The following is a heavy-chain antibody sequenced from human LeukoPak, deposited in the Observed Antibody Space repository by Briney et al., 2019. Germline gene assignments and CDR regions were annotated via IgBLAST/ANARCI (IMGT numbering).Heavy chain of an antibody. V-gene: IGHV3-23*01. CDR1: GGSFSGYY. Sequence: PSETLSLTCAVYGGSFSGYYWSWVRQAPGKGLEWVSAISGSGGSTYYADSVKGRFTISRDNSKNTLYLQMNSLRAEDTAVYYCAKTGQRSVFDYWGQGTLVTVSS. CDR2: ISGSGGST. CDR3: AKTGQRSVFDY. J-gene: IGHJ4*02.